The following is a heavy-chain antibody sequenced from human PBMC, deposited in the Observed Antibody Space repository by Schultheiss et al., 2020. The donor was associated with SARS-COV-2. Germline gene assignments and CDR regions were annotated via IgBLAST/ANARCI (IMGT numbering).Heavy chain of an antibody. V-gene: IGHV4-34*01. J-gene: IGHJ4*02. Sequence: SETLSLTCAVYGGSFSGYYWSWIRQPPGKGLEWIGYIYHSGSTYYNPSLKSRVTISVDTSKNQFSLKLSSVTAADTAVYYCARGDDYGVYALDYWGQGTLVTVSS. CDR2: IYHSGST. D-gene: IGHD4-17*01. CDR1: GGSFSGYY. CDR3: ARGDDYGVYALDY.